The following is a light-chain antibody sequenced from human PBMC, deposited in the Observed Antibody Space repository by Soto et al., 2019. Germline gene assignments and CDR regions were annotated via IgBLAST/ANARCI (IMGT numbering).Light chain of an antibody. V-gene: IGKV1D-12*01. Sequence: DIQMTQSPSSVSASVGDRVTITCRASQGISSWLVWYQQKPGKAPKLLIYAASSLQSGVPSRFSGSGSGTDFTLTISSQQPEDLASYYCQQDNSFPLTFGQGTQLEIK. CDR1: QGISSW. CDR3: QQDNSFPLT. CDR2: AAS. J-gene: IGKJ5*01.